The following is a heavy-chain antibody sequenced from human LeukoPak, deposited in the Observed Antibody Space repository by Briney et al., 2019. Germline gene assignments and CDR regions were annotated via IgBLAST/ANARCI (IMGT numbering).Heavy chain of an antibody. CDR3: AKDGQDIVVVPALWGYYYMDV. D-gene: IGHD2-2*01. Sequence: GGSLRLSCAASGFTFSSYAMSWVRQAPGKGLEWVSAISGSGGSTYYADSVKGRFTISRDNSKNTLYLQMNSLRAEDTAVYYCAKDGQDIVVVPALWGYYYMDVWGKGTTVTVSS. J-gene: IGHJ6*03. V-gene: IGHV3-23*01. CDR2: ISGSGGST. CDR1: GFTFSSYA.